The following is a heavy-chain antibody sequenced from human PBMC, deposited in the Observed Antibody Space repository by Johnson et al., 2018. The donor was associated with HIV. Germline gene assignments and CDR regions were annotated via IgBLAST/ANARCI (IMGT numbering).Heavy chain of an antibody. V-gene: IGHV3-64*01. CDR2: ISSNGGRT. J-gene: IGHJ3*02. CDR1: GFTVSSNY. CDR3: ARAWRAPPDYGGNPGAFDI. D-gene: IGHD4-23*01. Sequence: VQLVESGGGVVQPGRSLRLSCTASGFTVSSNYMSWVRQAPGKGLEWVPAISSNGGRTDYANSVKGRFTISRDNSKNMLYLQMGSLRAEDMAVYYCARAWRAPPDYGGNPGAFDIWGQGTMVTVSS.